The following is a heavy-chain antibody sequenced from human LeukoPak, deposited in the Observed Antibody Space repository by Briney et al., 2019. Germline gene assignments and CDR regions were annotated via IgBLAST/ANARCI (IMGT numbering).Heavy chain of an antibody. CDR2: IYYIGNS. CDR1: GVSISSYY. J-gene: IGHJ4*02. D-gene: IGHD2-15*01. CDR3: TRGYCSGGSCYPFDY. Sequence: PSETLSLTCTVSGVSISSYYWSWIRQPPGKGLEWIGYIYYIGNSNYNPSLKSRVTISVDTSKNQFSLKLSSVTAADTAVYYCTRGYCSGGSCYPFDYWGQGSLVTVSS. V-gene: IGHV4-59*08.